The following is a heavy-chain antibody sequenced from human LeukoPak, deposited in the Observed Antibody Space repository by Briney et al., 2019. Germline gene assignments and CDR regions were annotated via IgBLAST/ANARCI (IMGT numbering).Heavy chain of an antibody. CDR3: ARAAEVYYYYMDV. D-gene: IGHD1-14*01. Sequence: GGSLRLSCAASGFTFSSYAMHWVRQAPGKGQEWVAVISYDGSNKYYADSVKGRFTISRDNSKNTLYLQMNSLRAEDTAVYYCARAAEVYYYYMDVWGKGTTVTVSS. CDR2: ISYDGSNK. V-gene: IGHV3-30*01. J-gene: IGHJ6*03. CDR1: GFTFSSYA.